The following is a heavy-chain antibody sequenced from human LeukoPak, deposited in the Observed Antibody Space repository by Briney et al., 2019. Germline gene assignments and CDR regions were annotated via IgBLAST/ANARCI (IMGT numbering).Heavy chain of an antibody. CDR1: GYTFTGYY. CDR3: ARGSSTSWEYYYYMDV. V-gene: IGHV1-2*02. D-gene: IGHD2-2*01. CDR2: INPNSGGT. Sequence: ASVKVSCKASGYTFTGYYMHWVRQAPGQGLEWMGWINPNSGGTNYAQKFQGRVTMTRDTSISTAYMELSRLRSDDTAVYYCARGSSTSWEYYYYMDVWGKGTTVTVSS. J-gene: IGHJ6*03.